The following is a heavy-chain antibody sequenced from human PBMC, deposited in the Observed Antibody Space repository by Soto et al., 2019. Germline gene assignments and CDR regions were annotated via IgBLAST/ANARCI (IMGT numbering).Heavy chain of an antibody. J-gene: IGHJ3*02. CDR2: LIHGGST. CDR3: ARSPLGYDYVRQTWREVGDSFDI. D-gene: IGHD3-16*01. Sequence: SETLSLTCAIYGASLGGFHWTWLRQAPGKGLEWIGELIHGGSTNYNPSLKGRVSFSLDTSKNQFSLHLMSVTAADAAVYYCARSPLGYDYVRQTWREVGDSFDIWGRGTLVTVSS. V-gene: IGHV4-34*12. CDR1: GASLGGFH.